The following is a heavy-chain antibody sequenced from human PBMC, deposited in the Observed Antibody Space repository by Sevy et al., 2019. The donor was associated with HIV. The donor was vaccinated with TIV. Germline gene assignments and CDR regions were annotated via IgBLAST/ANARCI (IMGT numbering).Heavy chain of an antibody. J-gene: IGHJ6*02. Sequence: GESLKISCKGSGYSFTSYWISWVRQMPGKGLEWMGRIDPSDSYTNYSPSFQGHVTISADKSISTAYLQWSSLKASDTAMYYCARHLPTYVILAGGDYGMDVWGQGTTVTVSS. V-gene: IGHV5-10-1*01. CDR2: IDPSDSYT. CDR3: ARHLPTYVILAGGDYGMDV. D-gene: IGHD3-9*01. CDR1: GYSFTSYW.